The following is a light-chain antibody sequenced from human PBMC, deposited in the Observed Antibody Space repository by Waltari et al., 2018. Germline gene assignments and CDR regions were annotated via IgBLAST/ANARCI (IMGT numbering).Light chain of an antibody. Sequence: QSVLTQSPSVSAAPGPRVTISCSGGRSNIGNTYVSWYRQFPGTAPKLLIYEDSERPSGIPGRFSGSKSGTSATLDITGLQAGDEADYYCGTWDSSLSGAVFGGGTHLTVL. J-gene: IGLJ7*01. V-gene: IGLV1-51*02. CDR1: RSNIGNTY. CDR2: EDS. CDR3: GTWDSSLSGAV.